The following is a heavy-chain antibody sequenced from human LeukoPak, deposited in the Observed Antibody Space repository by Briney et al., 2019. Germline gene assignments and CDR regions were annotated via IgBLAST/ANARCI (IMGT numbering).Heavy chain of an antibody. D-gene: IGHD3-22*01. V-gene: IGHV3-66*01. Sequence: GGSLRLSCAASGFTFSNAWMSWVRQAPGKGLEWVSIIYSGGNTYYADSVKGRFTISRDISKNTLYLQMNSLRAEDTAVYYCASATFYYDSSDYSGDYWGQGTLVTVSS. CDR2: IYSGGNT. J-gene: IGHJ4*02. CDR1: GFTFSNAW. CDR3: ASATFYYDSSDYSGDY.